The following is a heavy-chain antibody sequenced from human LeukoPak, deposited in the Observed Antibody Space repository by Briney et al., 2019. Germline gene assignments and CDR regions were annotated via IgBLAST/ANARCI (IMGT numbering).Heavy chain of an antibody. V-gene: IGHV3-9*01. Sequence: GGSLRLSCAAPGFTFDDYAMHWVRQAPGKGLEWVSGIRWNSGSIGYADSVKGRFTISRDNAKNSLYLQMNSLRAEDTALYYCARCRRDSSGYYYFQSFDYWGQGTLVTVSS. D-gene: IGHD3-22*01. J-gene: IGHJ4*02. CDR1: GFTFDDYA. CDR3: ARCRRDSSGYYYFQSFDY. CDR2: IRWNSGSI.